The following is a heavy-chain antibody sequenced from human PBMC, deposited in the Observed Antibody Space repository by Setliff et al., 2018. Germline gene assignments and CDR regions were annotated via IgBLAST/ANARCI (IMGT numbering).Heavy chain of an antibody. V-gene: IGHV1-69*05. CDR1: GYTFRSYA. CDR2: TIPMLGTT. CDR3: VREGVDTRSSTDYRYYMDV. Sequence: SVKVSCKASGYTFRSYARNWVRQAPGQGLEWMGGTIPMLGTTEYAQKFEGGLTIITDESTNTAFMQLSSLRSEDTAVYYCVREGVDTRSSTDYRYYMDVWGKGTTVTVSS. J-gene: IGHJ6*03. D-gene: IGHD5-18*01.